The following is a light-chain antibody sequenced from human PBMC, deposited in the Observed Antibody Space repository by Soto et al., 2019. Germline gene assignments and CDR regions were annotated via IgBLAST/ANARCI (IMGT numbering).Light chain of an antibody. V-gene: IGKV1-27*01. Sequence: DIQMTQSPSTLSASVGDRVTITCRASQSIGSWLAWYQQKPGKAPSLLIYAASTLQSGVPSRFSGSGSGTDFTLTINDLQPDDVATYYCQKYNNGGPLTFGGGTKVDI. J-gene: IGKJ4*01. CDR3: QKYNNGGPLT. CDR2: AAS. CDR1: QSIGSW.